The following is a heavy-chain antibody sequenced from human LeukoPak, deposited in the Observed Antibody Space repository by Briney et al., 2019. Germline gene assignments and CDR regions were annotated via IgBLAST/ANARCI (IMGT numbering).Heavy chain of an antibody. Sequence: ASVKGSCKASGYTFTIYSISWVRQAPGQGLESMGWISAYNGNTNYAQKFQGRVTMTTDTSTSTAYMELRSLRSDDTAVYYCARAGYSYGYLGYFDYWGQGTLVNVSS. J-gene: IGHJ4*02. CDR2: ISAYNGNT. CDR1: GYTFTIYS. CDR3: ARAGYSYGYLGYFDY. V-gene: IGHV1-18*01. D-gene: IGHD5-18*01.